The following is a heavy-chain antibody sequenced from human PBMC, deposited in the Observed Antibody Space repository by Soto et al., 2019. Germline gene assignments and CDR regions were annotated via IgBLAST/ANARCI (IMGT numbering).Heavy chain of an antibody. V-gene: IGHV4-59*08. CDR1: GGSINNYY. J-gene: IGHJ4*02. Sequence: QVQLQESGPGLVKPSETLSLTCTVSGGSINNYYWSWIRQPPGKGLESIGYIYYSGSTNYNPSLKSRVTISVDTSRNQVSLKLSSVTAADTAVYYCARTTTVTAPYFDYWGQGALVTVSS. CDR3: ARTTTVTAPYFDY. D-gene: IGHD4-17*01. CDR2: IYYSGST.